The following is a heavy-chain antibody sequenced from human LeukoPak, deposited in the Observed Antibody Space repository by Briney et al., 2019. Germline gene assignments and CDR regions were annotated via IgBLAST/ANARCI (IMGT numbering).Heavy chain of an antibody. CDR1: GYTFTGYY. D-gene: IGHD3-22*01. CDR3: ARDLTYYYDSSGSDAFDI. V-gene: IGHV1-2*02. Sequence: ASVKVSCKASGYTFTGYYMHWVRQAPGQGLEWMGWINPNSGGTNYAQKFQGRVTMTRDTSISTAYMELSRLRSDDTAVYYSARDLTYYYDSSGSDAFDIWGQGTMVTVSS. CDR2: INPNSGGT. J-gene: IGHJ3*02.